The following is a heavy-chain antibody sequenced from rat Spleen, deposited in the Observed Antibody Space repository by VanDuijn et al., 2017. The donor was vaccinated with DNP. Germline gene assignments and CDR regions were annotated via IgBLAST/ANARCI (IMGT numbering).Heavy chain of an antibody. CDR2: ITYDGGST. CDR1: GFTLSDFY. Sequence: EVQLVESGGGLVQPGRSLKLSCAASGFTLSDFYMAWVRQAPTKGLEWVSYITYDGGSTYYRDSVKGRFTNSRDNAKSTLYLQMNSLRSEDMATYYCARWNSGHFDYWGQGVMVTVSS. J-gene: IGHJ2*01. D-gene: IGHD4-3*01. V-gene: IGHV5-22*01. CDR3: ARWNSGHFDY.